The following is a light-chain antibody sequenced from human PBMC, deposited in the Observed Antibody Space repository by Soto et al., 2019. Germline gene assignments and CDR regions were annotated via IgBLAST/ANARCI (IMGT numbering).Light chain of an antibody. Sequence: QSALTQPPSASGSPGQSVTISCTGTSSDVGGYNYVSWYQQHPGKAPKLIIYDVSIRPSGVPNRFSGSKSGNTASLTVSGLQADDEADYYCNSYAGSNHVVFGGGTKVTVL. CDR3: NSYAGSNHVV. V-gene: IGLV2-8*01. J-gene: IGLJ2*01. CDR1: SSDVGGYNY. CDR2: DVS.